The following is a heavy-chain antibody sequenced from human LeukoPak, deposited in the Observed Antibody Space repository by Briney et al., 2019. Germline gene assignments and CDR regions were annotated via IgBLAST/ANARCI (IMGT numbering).Heavy chain of an antibody. CDR2: ISAYNGNT. D-gene: IGHD3-22*01. CDR1: GYTFTSYG. CDR3: ARDPYCDSSGLTLDY. J-gene: IGHJ4*02. Sequence: GASVKVSCKASGYTFTSYGISWVRQAPGQGLEWMGWISAYNGNTNYAQKLQGRVTMTTDTSTSTAYMELRSLRSDDTAVYYCARDPYCDSSGLTLDYWGQGTLVTVSS. V-gene: IGHV1-18*01.